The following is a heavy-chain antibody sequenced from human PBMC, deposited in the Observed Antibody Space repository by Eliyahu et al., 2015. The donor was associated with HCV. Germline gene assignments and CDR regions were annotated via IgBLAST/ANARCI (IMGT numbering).Heavy chain of an antibody. CDR2: VSGSGINT. J-gene: IGHJ4*02. V-gene: IGHV3-23*04. CDR1: GFPFSDYA. CDR3: AKDKRGWFGELEY. D-gene: IGHD3-10*01. Sequence: EVPLVESGGGLVQSGGSLXVSCAXSGFPFSDYAMSWVRQGPGKGLEWVSSVSGSGINTQYAGSVKGRFTISRDNSKNTLYLQMNSLRVEDTAVYYCAKDKRGWFGELEYWGQGTLVTVSS.